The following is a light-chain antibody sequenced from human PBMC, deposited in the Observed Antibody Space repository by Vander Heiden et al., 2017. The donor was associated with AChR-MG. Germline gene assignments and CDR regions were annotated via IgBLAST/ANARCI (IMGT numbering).Light chain of an antibody. J-gene: IGKJ4*01. V-gene: IGKV1-39*01. Sequence: DIQMTQSLSSLSASVGDRVIITCRASQSIGNYLNWYQQKPGKAPNVLIYAASNLQSGVPSRFSGSGSGTDFTLTINSLQPEDFATYYCQHRHSTLHTFGGGTQVEIK. CDR2: AAS. CDR3: QHRHSTLHT. CDR1: QSIGNY.